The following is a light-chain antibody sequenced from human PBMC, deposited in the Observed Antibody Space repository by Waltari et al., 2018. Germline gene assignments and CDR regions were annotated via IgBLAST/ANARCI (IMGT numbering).Light chain of an antibody. V-gene: IGLV2-11*01. J-gene: IGLJ3*02. CDR3: CSWVDKNSYWV. CDR2: DIN. CDR1: SSDVGANNF. Sequence: QSALTQPRSVSGSPGQSVPISCTGPSSDVGANNFVSWYQHHPDNTTTLIIYDINNTPQGVPVVVSGVKSGDPASLTISGVEAEDEADYYCCSWVDKNSYWVFGGGTRLTVL.